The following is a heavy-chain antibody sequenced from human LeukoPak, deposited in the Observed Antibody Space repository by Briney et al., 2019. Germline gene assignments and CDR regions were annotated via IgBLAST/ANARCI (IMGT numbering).Heavy chain of an antibody. Sequence: PSETLYLTCTVSGGSISTYYWSWIRQPAGKGLEWIGRIYTSGSTNYNPSLKSRVTMSVDTSKNQFSLKLSSVTAADTAIYFCARDRNYDHAFDIWGQGTMVTVSS. CDR1: GGSISTYY. V-gene: IGHV4-4*07. D-gene: IGHD3-22*01. CDR3: ARDRNYDHAFDI. J-gene: IGHJ3*02. CDR2: IYTSGST.